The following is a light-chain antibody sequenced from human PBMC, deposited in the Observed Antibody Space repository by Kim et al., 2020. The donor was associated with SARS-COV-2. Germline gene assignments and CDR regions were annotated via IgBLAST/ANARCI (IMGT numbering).Light chain of an antibody. J-gene: IGLJ2*01. Sequence: VALGQTVRITCQGDSLRSYCATWYQQKPGQAPILVIYGKNNRPSGIPDRFSGSSSGNTASLTITGTQAGDEADYYCNSRDSNDNVVFGGGTQLTVL. CDR3: NSRDSNDNVV. CDR1: SLRSYC. CDR2: GKN. V-gene: IGLV3-19*01.